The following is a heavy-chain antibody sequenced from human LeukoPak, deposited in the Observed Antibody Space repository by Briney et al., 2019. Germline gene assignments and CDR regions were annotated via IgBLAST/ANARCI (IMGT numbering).Heavy chain of an antibody. J-gene: IGHJ4*02. V-gene: IGHV5-51*01. CDR1: GYSFTTYW. D-gene: IGHD3-10*01. Sequence: GESLKISCKGSGYSFTTYWIGWVRQMPGKGLEWMGIIYPGDSDTRYSPSFQGQVTISVDKSINTAYLQWSSLKASDTAMYYCTTNTGSRRAFDIWGQGTLVTVSS. CDR3: TTNTGSRRAFDI. CDR2: IYPGDSDT.